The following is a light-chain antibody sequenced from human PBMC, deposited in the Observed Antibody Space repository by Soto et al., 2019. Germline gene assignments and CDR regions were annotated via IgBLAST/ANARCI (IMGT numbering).Light chain of an antibody. J-gene: IGKJ2*01. CDR1: QSVSKS. Sequence: DIQMTQSPSSLSASVGDRVTITCRASQSVSKSLNWYQHQPGKAPKLLIYTASSLQSGVPSRFSGSGSGTDFTLPIRRLQPEDFAPYYCQQSPSTPRTFCQGTKVAIK. CDR2: TAS. V-gene: IGKV1-39*01. CDR3: QQSPSTPRT.